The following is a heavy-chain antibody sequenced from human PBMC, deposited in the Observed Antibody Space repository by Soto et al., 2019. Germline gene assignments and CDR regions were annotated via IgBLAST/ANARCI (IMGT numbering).Heavy chain of an antibody. D-gene: IGHD1-26*01. Sequence: ASVKVSCKASGYTFTRYGVSWVRQAPVQGLEWMGWNSGYNGNTNYAQKYQGRITMTIDTSTTTAYMELWSLTSDDTAVYYCAKKGQLLYYYYGMDVWGQGTTVTVSS. J-gene: IGHJ6*02. V-gene: IGHV1-18*01. CDR1: GYTFTRYG. CDR2: NSGYNGNT. CDR3: AKKGQLLYYYYGMDV.